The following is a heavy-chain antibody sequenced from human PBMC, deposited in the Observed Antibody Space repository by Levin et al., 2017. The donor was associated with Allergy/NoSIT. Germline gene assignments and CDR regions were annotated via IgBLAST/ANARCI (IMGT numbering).Heavy chain of an antibody. CDR2: ISSSSSYI. J-gene: IGHJ4*02. V-gene: IGHV3-21*01. CDR1: GFTFSSYS. Sequence: GGSLRLSCAASGFTFSSYSMNWVRQAPGKGLEWVSSISSSSSYIYYADSVKGRFTISRDNAKNSLYLQMNSLRAEDTAVYYCARDLKLGIAVAESDYWGQGTLVTVSS. CDR3: ARDLKLGIAVAESDY. D-gene: IGHD6-19*01.